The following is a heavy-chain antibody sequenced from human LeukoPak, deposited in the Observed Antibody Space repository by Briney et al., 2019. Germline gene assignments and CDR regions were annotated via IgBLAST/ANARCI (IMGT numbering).Heavy chain of an antibody. D-gene: IGHD6-13*01. V-gene: IGHV1-24*01. Sequence: ASVKVSCKVSGYTLTELSMHWVRQAPGKGLEWMGGFDPEDGETIYAQKFQGRVTMTEDTSTDTAYMELSSLRSEDTAVYYCATVSSWSYYFDYWGQGTLSPSPQ. CDR1: GYTLTELS. J-gene: IGHJ4*02. CDR2: FDPEDGET. CDR3: ATVSSWSYYFDY.